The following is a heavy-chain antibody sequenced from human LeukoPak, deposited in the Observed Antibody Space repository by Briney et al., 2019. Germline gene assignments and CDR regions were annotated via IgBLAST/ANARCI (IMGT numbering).Heavy chain of an antibody. D-gene: IGHD4-17*01. CDR2: ISGSSGLT. V-gene: IGHV3-23*01. Sequence: PGGSLRLSCEASGFTFSNHAMSWVRQAPGRGLEWVSAISGSSGLTYYADSVKGRFTISRDNSKNTLFLQMNSLRAEDTAVYYCARRGESTTYGDYRFDYWGQGTLVTVSS. J-gene: IGHJ4*02. CDR1: GFTFSNHA. CDR3: ARRGESTTYGDYRFDY.